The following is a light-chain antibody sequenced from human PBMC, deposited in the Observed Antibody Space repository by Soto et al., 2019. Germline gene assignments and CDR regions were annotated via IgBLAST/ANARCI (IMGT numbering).Light chain of an antibody. J-gene: IGKJ5*01. CDR2: DAS. CDR1: QSVSSH. V-gene: IGKV3-11*01. CDR3: HPRSNWPIT. Sequence: EIVLTQSPATLSLSPGERATLSCRASQSVSSHLAWYPQKPGHAPRLLIYDASNRATGIPARFSGSGSGTDFTLTISSLEPGDFAVYYCHPRSNWPITFGQGTRLEIQ.